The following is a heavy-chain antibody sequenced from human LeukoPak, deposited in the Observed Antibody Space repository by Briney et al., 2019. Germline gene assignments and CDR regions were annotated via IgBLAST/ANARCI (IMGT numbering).Heavy chain of an antibody. Sequence: PGGSLRLSCAASGFTFSNAWMSWARQAPGKGLEWVGRIKSKTDGGTTDYAAPVKGRFTISRDDSKNTLYLQMNSLKTEDAAVYYCTTGYYYYDSSGTKYYFDYWGQGTLVTVSS. CDR2: IKSKTDGGTT. CDR3: TTGYYYYDSSGTKYYFDY. V-gene: IGHV3-15*01. J-gene: IGHJ4*02. CDR1: GFTFSNAW. D-gene: IGHD3-22*01.